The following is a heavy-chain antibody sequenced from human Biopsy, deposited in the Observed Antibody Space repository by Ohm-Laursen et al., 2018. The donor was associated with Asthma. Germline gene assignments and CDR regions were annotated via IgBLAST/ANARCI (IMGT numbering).Heavy chain of an antibody. D-gene: IGHD2-2*01. J-gene: IGHJ5*01. CDR2: ISYDGSR. CDR1: GGSISSGGFY. CDR3: ARDLAGSCTSASCYGFDS. Sequence: SQTLSLTCTVSGGSISSGGFYWSWVRQHPGRGPEWIGYISYDGSRYYNPSLKSRVTITLETSQNQFSLKLTSVTASDSALYYCARDLAGSCTSASCYGFDSWGQGAQVTVSS. V-gene: IGHV4-31*03.